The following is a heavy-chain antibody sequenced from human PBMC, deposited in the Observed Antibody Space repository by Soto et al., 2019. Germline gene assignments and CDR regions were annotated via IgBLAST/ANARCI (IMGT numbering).Heavy chain of an antibody. Sequence: QVYLVESGGGVVQPGRSLRLSCAVSGLTFSSYGMHWVRQAPGKGLEWVAVISYDGSKKYYADSVKGRFTISRDNSKNTVDLQMNSLSPEDTAVYYCAKSSTAEYYYYGMDVWCQGTTVTVSS. J-gene: IGHJ6*02. D-gene: IGHD4-4*01. V-gene: IGHV3-30*18. CDR3: AKSSTAEYYYYGMDV. CDR2: ISYDGSKK. CDR1: GLTFSSYG.